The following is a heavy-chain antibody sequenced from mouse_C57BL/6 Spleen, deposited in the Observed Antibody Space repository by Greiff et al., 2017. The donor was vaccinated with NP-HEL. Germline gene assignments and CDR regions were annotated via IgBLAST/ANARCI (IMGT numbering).Heavy chain of an antibody. CDR1: GFTFSDYY. CDR2: INYDGSST. Sequence: EVMLVESEGGLVQPGSSMKLSCTASGFTFSDYYMAWVRQVPEKGLEWVANINYDGSSTYYLDSLKSRFIISRDNAKNILYLQMSSLKSEDTATYYCARDEGYSNYVYFDVWGTGTTVTVSS. V-gene: IGHV5-16*01. CDR3: ARDEGYSNYVYFDV. J-gene: IGHJ1*03. D-gene: IGHD2-5*01.